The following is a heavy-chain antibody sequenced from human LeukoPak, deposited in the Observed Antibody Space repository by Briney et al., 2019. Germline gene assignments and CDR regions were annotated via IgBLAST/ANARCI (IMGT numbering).Heavy chain of an antibody. D-gene: IGHD3-16*01. V-gene: IGHV1-18*01. J-gene: IGHJ4*02. CDR1: GYTFNSYS. Sequence: GASVKVSCKASGYTFNSYSINWVRKAPGQGLEWMGSINAYNGNTNYAQKVQGRVTMTTDTSTSTAYMELRSLRSDDTALYYCARDGFRGPSDYWGQGTLVTVSS. CDR3: ARDGFRGPSDY. CDR2: INAYNGNT.